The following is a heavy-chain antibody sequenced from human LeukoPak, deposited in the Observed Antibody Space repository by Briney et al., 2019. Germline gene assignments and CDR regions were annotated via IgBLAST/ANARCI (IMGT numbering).Heavy chain of an antibody. CDR1: GFSFSRFG. D-gene: IGHD2-15*01. CDR2: ISSTSGDV. CDR3: AQKGGTDH. V-gene: IGHV3-48*01. Sequence: GGSLRLSCVASGFSFSRFGRNWVRQAPGKALGWVSHISSTSGDVYYADSVKGRFTISRDNAKNSLYLQMNSLRVEDTAIYYCAQKGGTDHWGQGTLVTVSS. J-gene: IGHJ4*02.